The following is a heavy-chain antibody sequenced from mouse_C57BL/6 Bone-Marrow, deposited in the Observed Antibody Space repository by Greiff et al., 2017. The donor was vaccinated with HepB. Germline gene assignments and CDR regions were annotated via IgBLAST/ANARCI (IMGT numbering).Heavy chain of an antibody. CDR3: AREDLLLRSEGFAY. CDR2: IWSGGST. V-gene: IGHV2-2*01. CDR1: GFSLTSYG. J-gene: IGHJ3*01. D-gene: IGHD1-1*01. Sequence: VQVVESGPGLVQPSQSLSITCTVSGFSLTSYGVHWVRQSPGKGLEWLGVIWSGGSTDYNAAFISRLSISKDNSKSQVFFKMNSLQADDTAIYYCAREDLLLRSEGFAYWGQGTLVTVSA.